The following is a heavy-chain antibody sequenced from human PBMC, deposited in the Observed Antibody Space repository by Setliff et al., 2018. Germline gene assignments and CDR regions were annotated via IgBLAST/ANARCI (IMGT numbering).Heavy chain of an antibody. CDR1: GFTFSTYS. Sequence: GSLRLSCAASGFTFSTYSMNWVRQAPGKGLEWIGLIRSKASGGATEYAASVKGRFTISRDDSKSIAYLQMNSLKTEDTAVYRCASAKLERRTGHHYYMDVWGKGTTVTVSS. CDR2: IRSKASGGAT. J-gene: IGHJ6*03. CDR3: ASAKLERRTGHHYYMDV. D-gene: IGHD1-1*01. V-gene: IGHV3-49*04.